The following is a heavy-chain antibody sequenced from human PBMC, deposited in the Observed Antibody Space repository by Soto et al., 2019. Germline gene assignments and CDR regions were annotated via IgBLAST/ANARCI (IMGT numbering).Heavy chain of an antibody. J-gene: IGHJ4*02. D-gene: IGHD1-26*01. Sequence: GGSLRLSCATSAFGLSSYSMNWFRQAPGKGLEWVSSISSDSVYIYYADPVRGRFTISRDNGENSVYLQMNNLRAEDTAIYYCARGETMGHRTGFDNWGQGALVTVSS. CDR3: ARGETMGHRTGFDN. CDR2: ISSDSVYI. CDR1: AFGLSSYS. V-gene: IGHV3-21*01.